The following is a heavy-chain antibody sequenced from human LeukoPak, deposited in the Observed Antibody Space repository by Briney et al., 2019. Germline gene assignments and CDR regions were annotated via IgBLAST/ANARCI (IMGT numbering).Heavy chain of an antibody. CDR3: ASAAAYYYYQYMDV. V-gene: IGHV3-20*04. J-gene: IGHJ6*03. Sequence: GGSLRLSCAASGFTFEADGMSWVRQAPGKGLDWVSGINWNGDSTGYADSVKGRFTISRDNAKNALYLQMNSLRAEDTALYYCASAAAYYYYQYMDVWGKGTTVIVSS. CDR2: INWNGDST. D-gene: IGHD6-13*01. CDR1: GFTFEADG.